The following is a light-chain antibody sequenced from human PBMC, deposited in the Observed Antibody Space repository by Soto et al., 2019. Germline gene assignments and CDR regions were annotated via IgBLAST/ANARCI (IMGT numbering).Light chain of an antibody. V-gene: IGLV2-14*01. CDR2: DVS. CDR1: SSDVGGYNY. Sequence: QSALTQPASVSGSPGQSITISCTGTSSDVGGYNYVSWYQQHPGKAPKLMIYDVSNRPSGVSNRFSGSKSGNTASLTISGLQAEDEADYYCSSYISSNTLVFGTGSKVTVL. CDR3: SSYISSNTLV. J-gene: IGLJ1*01.